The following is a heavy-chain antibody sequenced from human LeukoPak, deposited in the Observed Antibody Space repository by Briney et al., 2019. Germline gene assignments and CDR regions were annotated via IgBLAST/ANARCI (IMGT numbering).Heavy chain of an antibody. V-gene: IGHV3-30*18. CDR3: AKGRGRWLQEPFDY. Sequence: GGSLRLSCAASGFTFSSYGMHWVRQAPGKGLEWVAVISYDGSNKYYADSVKGRFTISRDNSKNTLYLQKNSLRAEDTAVYYCAKGRGRWLQEPFDYWGQGTLVTVSS. CDR1: GFTFSSYG. CDR2: ISYDGSNK. J-gene: IGHJ4*02. D-gene: IGHD5-24*01.